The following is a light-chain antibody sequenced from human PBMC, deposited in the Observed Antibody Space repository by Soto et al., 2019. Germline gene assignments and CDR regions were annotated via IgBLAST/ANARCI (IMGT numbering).Light chain of an antibody. CDR1: NIGSKN. V-gene: IGLV3-9*01. Sequence: SYELTQPLSVSVALGQTARITGGGNNIGSKNVHWYQQKPRQAPVLVIYRDTNRPSGIPERFSGSNSGNTATLTISRAQAGDEADYYCQVWDSSTVFGTGTKVTVL. CDR2: RDT. CDR3: QVWDSSTV. J-gene: IGLJ1*01.